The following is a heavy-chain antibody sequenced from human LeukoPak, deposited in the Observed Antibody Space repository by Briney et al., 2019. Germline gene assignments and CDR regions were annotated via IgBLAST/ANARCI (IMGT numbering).Heavy chain of an antibody. D-gene: IGHD3-10*01. CDR3: ARDSSMLRGPLVIYYFDF. V-gene: IGHV3-23*01. CDR1: DFSFITYA. CDR2: ISGGGDAT. Sequence: PGGSLRLSCAASDFSFITYAMSWVRQAPGKGLEWVSTISGGGDATYYADSVKGRFTISRDNSKNTLYLQMNSLRVEDTAVYYCARDSSMLRGPLVIYYFDFWGQGTLVTVSS. J-gene: IGHJ4*02.